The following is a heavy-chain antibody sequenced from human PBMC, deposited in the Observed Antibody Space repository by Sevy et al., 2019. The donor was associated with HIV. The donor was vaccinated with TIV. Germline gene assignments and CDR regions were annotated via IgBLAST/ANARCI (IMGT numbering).Heavy chain of an antibody. CDR3: AKDWADNNYYYMDV. CDR2: ISWNSGSI. CDR1: GFTFDDYA. J-gene: IGHJ6*03. Sequence: GGSLRLSCAASGFTFDDYAMHWVRQAPGKGLEWVSGISWNSGSICYADSVKGRFTISRDNAKNSLYLQMNSLRAEDTDLYYCAKDWADNNYYYMDVWGKGTTVTVSS. V-gene: IGHV3-9*01. D-gene: IGHD6-19*01.